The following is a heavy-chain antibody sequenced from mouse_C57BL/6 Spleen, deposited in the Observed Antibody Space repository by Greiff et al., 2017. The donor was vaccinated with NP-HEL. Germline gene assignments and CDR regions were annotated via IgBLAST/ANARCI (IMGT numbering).Heavy chain of an antibody. D-gene: IGHD2-1*01. CDR2: INPSTGGT. V-gene: IGHV1-42*01. J-gene: IGHJ3*01. CDR1: GYSFTGYY. Sequence: EVQLQQSGPELVKPGASVKISCKASGYSFTGYYMNWVKQSPEKSLEWIGEINPSTGGTTYNQKFKAKATLTVDKSASTAYMQLKSLTSEDSAVYYCAIRYGNSWDLAWFAYWGQGTLVTVSA. CDR3: AIRYGNSWDLAWFAY.